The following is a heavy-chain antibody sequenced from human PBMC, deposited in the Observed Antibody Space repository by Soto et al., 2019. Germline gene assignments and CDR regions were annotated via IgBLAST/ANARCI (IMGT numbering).Heavy chain of an antibody. CDR2: IVGSGDST. Sequence: GGSLRLSCAASEFTFSSYAMSWVRQAPGKGLEWVSAIVGSGDSTYYADSVKGRFAISRDNSKNTLYLQMSSLRAEDTAVYYCAKDRWVRGVTPSSFEYWGLGTLVTVSS. CDR1: EFTFSSYA. D-gene: IGHD3-10*01. V-gene: IGHV3-23*01. CDR3: AKDRWVRGVTPSSFEY. J-gene: IGHJ4*02.